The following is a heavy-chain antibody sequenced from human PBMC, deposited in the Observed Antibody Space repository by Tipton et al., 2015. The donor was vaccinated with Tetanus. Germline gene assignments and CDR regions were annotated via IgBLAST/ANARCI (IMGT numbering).Heavy chain of an antibody. CDR1: GFTFDDYA. CDR3: AKVSGYRYPDAAAFAS. D-gene: IGHD5-18*01. Sequence: RSLRLSCAASGFTFDDYAMHWVRQAPGKGLEWVSGISWNSGSIGYPDSVKGRFTISRDNAKNSLYLQMNSLRAEDTALYYCAKVSGYRYPDAAAFASWGQGTLVTVSS. J-gene: IGHJ4*02. CDR2: ISWNSGSI. V-gene: IGHV3-9*01.